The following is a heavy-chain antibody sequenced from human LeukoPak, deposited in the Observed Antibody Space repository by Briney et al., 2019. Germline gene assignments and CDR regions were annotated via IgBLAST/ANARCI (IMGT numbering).Heavy chain of an antibody. J-gene: IGHJ4*02. V-gene: IGHV1-18*01. Sequence: ASVKVSCKASGYTFTSYGISWVRQAPGQVLEWMGWISAYNGNTNYAQKLQGRVTMTTDTSTSTAYMELRSLRSDDTAVYYCARARSGYSSSWYYFDYWGQGTLVTVSS. D-gene: IGHD6-13*01. CDR1: GYTFTSYG. CDR3: ARARSGYSSSWYYFDY. CDR2: ISAYNGNT.